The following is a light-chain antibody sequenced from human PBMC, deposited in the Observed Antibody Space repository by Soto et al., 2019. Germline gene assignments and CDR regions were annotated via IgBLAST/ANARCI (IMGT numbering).Light chain of an antibody. CDR3: QQSYSTPHT. CDR2: VSS. V-gene: IGKV1-39*01. Sequence: DIQMTQSPSSLSAFVGDRVTISCRASQNIDTYLHWYQQKPGKAPKVLIYVSSNLHSGVPSRFSGSGSGTDFTVTINSLQPEDFGTYYCQQSYSTPHTFGQGTKLQIK. CDR1: QNIDTY. J-gene: IGKJ2*01.